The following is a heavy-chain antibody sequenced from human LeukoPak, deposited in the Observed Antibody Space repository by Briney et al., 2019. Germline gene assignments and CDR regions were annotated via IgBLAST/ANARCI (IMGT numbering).Heavy chain of an antibody. CDR2: ISGSGGDT. CDR1: GFTFSNYA. CDR3: AKGRSGTYYLHDY. V-gene: IGHV3-23*01. D-gene: IGHD3-10*01. Sequence: GGSLRLSCAASGFTFSNYAMSWVRQAPGKGLEWVSSISGSGGDTYYADSMEGRFSISRGNSKNTLYLQITSLRAEDTAVYYCAKGRSGTYYLHDYWGQGTLVTVSS. J-gene: IGHJ4*02.